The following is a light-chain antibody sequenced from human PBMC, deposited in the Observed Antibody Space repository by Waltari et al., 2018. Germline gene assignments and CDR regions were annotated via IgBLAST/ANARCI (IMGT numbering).Light chain of an antibody. J-gene: IGLJ2*01. Sequence: QSALTQPRSVSGSPGQSVTISCTGTSSDVGDYNYVSWYQQHPDKAPKLMIYDVTKRPSGVPDRFSGSKSVNTASLTISGLQAEDEADYYCCSYAGRYTFDVVFGGGTKLTVL. V-gene: IGLV2-11*01. CDR2: DVT. CDR3: CSYAGRYTFDVV. CDR1: SSDVGDYNY.